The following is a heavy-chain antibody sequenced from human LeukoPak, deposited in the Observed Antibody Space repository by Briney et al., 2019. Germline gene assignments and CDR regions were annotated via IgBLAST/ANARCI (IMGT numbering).Heavy chain of an antibody. V-gene: IGHV3-33*06. CDR1: GFTFSTYG. J-gene: IGHJ4*02. CDR3: AKDRGSSGVLASFDS. Sequence: GGSLRLFCAASGFTFSTYGMHWVRQAPGKGLEWVALIWYDGSNKYFADSVKGRFTISRDNSKNTLYLQMNSLRGEDTAVYHCAKDRGSSGVLASFDSWGQGTLVTVSS. D-gene: IGHD6-13*01. CDR2: IWYDGSNK.